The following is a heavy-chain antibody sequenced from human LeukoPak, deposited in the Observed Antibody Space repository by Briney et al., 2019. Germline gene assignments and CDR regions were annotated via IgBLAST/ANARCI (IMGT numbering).Heavy chain of an antibody. CDR3: ARGSGYSSSWYSLLDY. J-gene: IGHJ4*02. D-gene: IGHD6-13*01. V-gene: IGHV5-51*01. Sequence: GESLKISCKGSGYSFTSYWIGWVRPMPGKGLEWMGIIYPGDSDTRYSPSFQGQVTISADKSISTAYLQWSSLKASDTAMYYCARGSGYSSSWYSLLDYWGQGTLVTVSS. CDR2: IYPGDSDT. CDR1: GYSFTSYW.